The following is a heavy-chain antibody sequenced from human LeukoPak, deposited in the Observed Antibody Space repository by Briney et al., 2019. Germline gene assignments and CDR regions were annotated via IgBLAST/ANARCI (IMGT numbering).Heavy chain of an antibody. D-gene: IGHD5-24*01. CDR2: ISYDGSNK. V-gene: IGHV3-30-3*01. Sequence: TGGSLRLSCAASGFTFSSYAMHWVRQAPGKGLEWVAVISYDGSNKYYADSVKGRFTISRDNSKNTLYLQMNSLRAEDTAVYYCAREYRGMATIYLDYWGQGTLVTVSS. J-gene: IGHJ4*02. CDR3: AREYRGMATIYLDY. CDR1: GFTFSSYA.